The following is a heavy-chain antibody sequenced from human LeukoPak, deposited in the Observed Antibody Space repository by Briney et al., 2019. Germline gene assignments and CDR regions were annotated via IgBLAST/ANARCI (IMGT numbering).Heavy chain of an antibody. CDR3: TRDGRSEILTPDY. J-gene: IGHJ4*02. V-gene: IGHV3-49*03. D-gene: IGHD2-15*01. CDR1: GFTFGDYA. CDR2: IRSKAYGETT. Sequence: PGGSLRLSCKASGFTFGDYAMSWFRQAPGKGLEWLGFIRSKAYGETTEYAASVTGRFTISRDDSKSIAYLQMNTLQTEDTAIYYCTRDGRSEILTPDYWGQGILVTVSS.